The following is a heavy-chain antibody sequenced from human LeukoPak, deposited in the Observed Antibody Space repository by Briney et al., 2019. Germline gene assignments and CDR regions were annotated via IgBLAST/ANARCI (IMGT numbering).Heavy chain of an antibody. Sequence: PGGSLRLSCAASGFNVSSNYMSWVRQPPGKGLEWVSVLYGAGSTYYADSVKGRFTISRHDSQNTLFLQMNSLRAEDTAVYYCARGGTPGFSTGRIDYWGQGTLVTVSS. CDR3: ARGGTPGFSTGRIDY. D-gene: IGHD6-19*01. CDR2: LYGAGST. CDR1: GFNVSSNY. V-gene: IGHV3-53*04. J-gene: IGHJ4*02.